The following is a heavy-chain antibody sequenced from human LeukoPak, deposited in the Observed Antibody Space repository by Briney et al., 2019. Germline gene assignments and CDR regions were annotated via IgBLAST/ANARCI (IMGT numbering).Heavy chain of an antibody. D-gene: IGHD4-17*01. CDR2: IYYSGTT. CDR1: GGSISSSSYY. Sequence: SETLSLTCTVSGGSISSSSYYWGWIRQPPGKGLEWIGSIYYSGTTYYNPSLKSRVTISVDTSRNQFSLKLSSVTAADTAVYYCARDSYGDYDDYWGQGTLVTVSS. CDR3: ARDSYGDYDDY. J-gene: IGHJ4*02. V-gene: IGHV4-39*07.